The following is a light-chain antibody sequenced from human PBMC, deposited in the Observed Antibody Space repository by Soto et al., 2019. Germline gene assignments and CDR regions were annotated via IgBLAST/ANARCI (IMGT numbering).Light chain of an antibody. CDR2: KAS. Sequence: DIQMTQSPPTLSASVGDRVTITCRASQTISSWLAWYQQKPGKAPKLLIYKASSLESGVPSRFSGSGSGTEFTLTISSLQPDDFATYYCQQYNSHRTFGQGTKVDIK. V-gene: IGKV1-5*03. CDR3: QQYNSHRT. J-gene: IGKJ1*01. CDR1: QTISSW.